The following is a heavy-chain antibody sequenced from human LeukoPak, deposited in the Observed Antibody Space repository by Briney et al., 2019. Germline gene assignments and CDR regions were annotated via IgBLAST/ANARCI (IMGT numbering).Heavy chain of an antibody. J-gene: IGHJ4*02. D-gene: IGHD6-13*01. CDR3: ARVPVGAATGRSVY. CDR2: INHSGST. Sequence: SETLSLTCAVYGGSFSGYYWSWIRQPPGKGLEWIGEINHSGSTNYNPSLKSRVTISVGTSKNQFSLKLSSVTAADTAVYYCARVPVGAATGRSVYWGQGTLVTVSS. V-gene: IGHV4-34*01. CDR1: GGSFSGYY.